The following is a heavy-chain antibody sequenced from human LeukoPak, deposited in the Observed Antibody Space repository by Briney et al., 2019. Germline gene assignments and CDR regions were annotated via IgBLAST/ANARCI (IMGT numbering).Heavy chain of an antibody. CDR3: ARDGRYSSSHNFDY. Sequence: ASVKVSCKASGYTFTSYGISWVRQAPGRGLEWMGWISAYNGNTNYAQKLQGRVTMTTDTSTSTAYMELRSLRSGDTAVYYCARDGRYSSSHNFDYWGQGTLVTVSS. V-gene: IGHV1-18*04. CDR1: GYTFTSYG. J-gene: IGHJ4*02. CDR2: ISAYNGNT. D-gene: IGHD6-13*01.